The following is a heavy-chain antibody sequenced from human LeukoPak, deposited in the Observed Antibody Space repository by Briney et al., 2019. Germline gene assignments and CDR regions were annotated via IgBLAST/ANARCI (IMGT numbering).Heavy chain of an antibody. D-gene: IGHD3-3*01. Sequence: PGGSLRLSCAASGFTVSSNYMSWVRQAPGKGLEWVSVIYSGGSTYYADSVKGRFTISRDNSKNTLYLQTNSLRAEDTAVYYCARRRQFQRFLEWPYPDAFDIWGQGTMVTVSS. V-gene: IGHV3-53*01. CDR3: ARRRQFQRFLEWPYPDAFDI. CDR1: GFTVSSNY. CDR2: IYSGGST. J-gene: IGHJ3*02.